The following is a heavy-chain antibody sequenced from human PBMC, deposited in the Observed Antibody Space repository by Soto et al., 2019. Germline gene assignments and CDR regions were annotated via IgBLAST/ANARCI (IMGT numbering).Heavy chain of an antibody. CDR1: GGSISTDGYN. Sequence: SETLSLTCTVSGGSISTDGYNWSWIRQTPGKGLEWIGYLYYSGTSFYNPSLKSRVTISGDTSKNQFSLSLTFVTAADTAVYFCARGPAHFDTNSYAYLLDYWGQG. CDR3: ARGPAHFDTNSYAYLLDY. D-gene: IGHD3-16*01. J-gene: IGHJ4*02. CDR2: LYYSGTS. V-gene: IGHV4-30-4*01.